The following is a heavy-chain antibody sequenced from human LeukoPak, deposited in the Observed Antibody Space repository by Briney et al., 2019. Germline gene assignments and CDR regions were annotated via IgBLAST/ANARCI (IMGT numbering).Heavy chain of an antibody. CDR3: ARDRPYSGSPGWFDP. CDR1: GYTFTSYG. Sequence: ASVKVSCKASGYTFTSYGISWVRQGLEWMGWISAYNGNTNYAQKLQGRVTMTTDTSTSTAYMELRSLRSDDTAVYYCARDRPYSGSPGWFDPWGQGTLVTVSS. J-gene: IGHJ5*02. V-gene: IGHV1-18*01. CDR2: ISAYNGNT. D-gene: IGHD1-26*01.